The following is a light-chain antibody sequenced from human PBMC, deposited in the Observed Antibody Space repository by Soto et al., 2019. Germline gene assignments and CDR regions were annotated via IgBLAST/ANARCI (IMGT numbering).Light chain of an antibody. Sequence: AIQMTQSPSSLSASVGDRVTLTCRASQDIRNDLGWYQQKPGMAPRFLIYAASNLQSGVPSRFSGSGSGTDFTLTISRLEPEDFAMYYCQQYGSSSGWTFGQGTKVDI. CDR1: QDIRND. CDR2: AAS. J-gene: IGKJ1*01. CDR3: QQYGSSSGWT. V-gene: IGKV1-6*01.